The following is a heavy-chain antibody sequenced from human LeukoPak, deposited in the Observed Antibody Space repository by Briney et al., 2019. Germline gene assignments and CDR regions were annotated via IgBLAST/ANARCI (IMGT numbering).Heavy chain of an antibody. V-gene: IGHV3-64*01. CDR3: ARDGITMVRGVIEYYFDY. D-gene: IGHD3-10*01. CDR1: GFTFSSYA. Sequence: PGGSLRLSCAASGFTFSSYAMRWVRQAPGKGLEYVSAISSNGGSTYYANSVKGSFTISRDNSKNTLYLQMGSLRAEDMAVYYCARDGITMVRGVIEYYFDYWGQGTLVTVSS. J-gene: IGHJ4*02. CDR2: ISSNGGST.